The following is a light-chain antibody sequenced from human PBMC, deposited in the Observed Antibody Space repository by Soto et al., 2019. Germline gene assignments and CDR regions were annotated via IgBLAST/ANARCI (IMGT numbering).Light chain of an antibody. V-gene: IGKV3-15*01. J-gene: IGKJ1*01. Sequence: EIVMTQSPATLSVSPGERATLSCRASQSVSSNLAWYQQKPGQAPRILIYGASTRATGIPARFSGSGSGTEFTLTISSLQSEDFAVYYCQQYNNWPPRDAFGQGTKVEIK. CDR1: QSVSSN. CDR3: QQYNNWPPRDA. CDR2: GAS.